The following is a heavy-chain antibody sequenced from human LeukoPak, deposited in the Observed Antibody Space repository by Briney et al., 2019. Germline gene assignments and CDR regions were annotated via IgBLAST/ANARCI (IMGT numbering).Heavy chain of an antibody. D-gene: IGHD1-26*01. Sequence: GESLKISCKGSGYRFTSYWIGWVRQMPGKGPEWMGIIYPGDSDATYSPSFQGQVIISADKSISTAYLQWSSLKASDTAMYYCARSSGTYGYYFDYWGQGTLVTVSS. V-gene: IGHV5-51*01. CDR3: ARSSGTYGYYFDY. J-gene: IGHJ4*02. CDR2: IYPGDSDA. CDR1: GYRFTSYW.